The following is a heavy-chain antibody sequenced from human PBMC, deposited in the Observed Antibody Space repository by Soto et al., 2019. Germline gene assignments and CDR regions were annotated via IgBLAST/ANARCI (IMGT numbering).Heavy chain of an antibody. CDR1: GGTFSSYA. D-gene: IGHD5-18*01. V-gene: IGHV1-69*06. J-gene: IGHJ4*02. CDR3: ARVGGTGGYTYGLDY. Sequence: QVQLVQSGAEVKKPGSSVKVSCKASGGTFSSYAISWVRQAPGQGLEWMGGFIPVFGTGIYAQKFQGRVTITADKSTNTAYMELSSLRSEDTAVYFCARVGGTGGYTYGLDYWGQGTLVTVSS. CDR2: FIPVFGTG.